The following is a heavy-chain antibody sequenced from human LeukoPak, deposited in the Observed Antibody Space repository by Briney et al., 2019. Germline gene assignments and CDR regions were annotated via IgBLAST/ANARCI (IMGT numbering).Heavy chain of an antibody. CDR3: ARERVEYYYGSGSYPFAFDI. Sequence: SETLSLTCTVSGGSISSYYWSWIRQPAGKGLEWIERIYTSGSTNYNPSLKSRVTMSVDTSKNQFSLKLSSVTAADTAVYYCARERVEYYYGSGSYPFAFDIWGQGTMVTVSS. J-gene: IGHJ3*02. D-gene: IGHD3-10*01. CDR2: IYTSGST. V-gene: IGHV4-4*07. CDR1: GGSISSYY.